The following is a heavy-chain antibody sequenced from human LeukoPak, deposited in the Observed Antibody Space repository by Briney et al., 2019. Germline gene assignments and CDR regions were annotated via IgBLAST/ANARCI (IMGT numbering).Heavy chain of an antibody. CDR2: ISSSSSYI. CDR3: ARGSMIVVAEFDY. V-gene: IGHV3-21*01. CDR1: GFTFSSYS. Sequence: PGGSLRLSCAASGFTFSSYSMNWVRQAPGKGLEWVSSISSSSSYIYYADSVKGRFTISRDNAKNSLYLQMNSLGAEDTAVYYCARGSMIVVAEFDYWGQGTLVTVSS. J-gene: IGHJ4*02. D-gene: IGHD3-22*01.